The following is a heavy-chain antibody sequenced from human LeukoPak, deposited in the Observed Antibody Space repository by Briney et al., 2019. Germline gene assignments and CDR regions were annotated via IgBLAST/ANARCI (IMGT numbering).Heavy chain of an antibody. Sequence: QPGGSLRLSCAASGFTFSSYWMHWVRQAPGKGLVWVSRINSDGSSTSYADSVKGRFTISRDNAKNTLCLQMNSLRAEDTAVYYCARGWGYGGNRVDYWGQGTLVTVSS. D-gene: IGHD4-23*01. CDR2: INSDGSST. CDR3: ARGWGYGGNRVDY. J-gene: IGHJ4*02. V-gene: IGHV3-74*01. CDR1: GFTFSSYW.